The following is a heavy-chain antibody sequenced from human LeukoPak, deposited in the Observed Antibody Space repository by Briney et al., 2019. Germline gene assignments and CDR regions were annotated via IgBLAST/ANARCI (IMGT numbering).Heavy chain of an antibody. V-gene: IGHV3-11*01. CDR3: ARGYEYSSSWYKNAFDI. J-gene: IGHJ3*02. CDR1: GFTFSDYY. D-gene: IGHD6-13*01. CDR2: ISSSGNTI. Sequence: PGGSLRLSCAASGFTFSDYYMSWIRQAPGKGLEWVSYISSSGNTIYYADSVKGRFTISRDNAKNSLYLQMNSLRAEDTAVYYCARGYEYSSSWYKNAFDIWGQGTMVTVSS.